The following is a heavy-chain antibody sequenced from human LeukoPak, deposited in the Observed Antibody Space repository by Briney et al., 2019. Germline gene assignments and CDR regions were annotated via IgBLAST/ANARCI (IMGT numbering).Heavy chain of an antibody. CDR3: ARGGFDY. J-gene: IGHJ4*02. CDR2: ISPNSDDT. Sequence: ASVKVSCKASGYTFTGYYLHWVRQAPGQGLEWMGWISPNSDDTNYAQKFRGRVNMTRDTSISTAYMELSRLRSDDTAIYYCARGGFDYWCQGTLVTVSS. CDR1: GYTFTGYY. V-gene: IGHV1-2*02.